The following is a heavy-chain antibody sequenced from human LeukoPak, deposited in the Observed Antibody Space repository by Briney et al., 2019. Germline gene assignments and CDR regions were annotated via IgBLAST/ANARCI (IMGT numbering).Heavy chain of an antibody. CDR1: GGTFSSYA. CDR3: ARDSYDISGYRHIDY. CDR2: IIPILGIA. V-gene: IGHV1-69*04. D-gene: IGHD3-22*01. J-gene: IGHJ4*02. Sequence: SVKVSCKASGGTFSSYAISWVRQAPGQGLEWMGRIIPILGIANYAQKFQGRVTITADKSTSTAYMELSSLRSEDTAVYYCARDSYDISGYRHIDYWGQGTLVTVSS.